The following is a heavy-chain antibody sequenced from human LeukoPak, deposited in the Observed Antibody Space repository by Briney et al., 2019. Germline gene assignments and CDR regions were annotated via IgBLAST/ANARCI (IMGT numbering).Heavy chain of an antibody. CDR2: ISGSGDST. J-gene: IGHJ4*02. CDR1: GFTFSSYA. CDR3: AKDNSNYDFWSGYHNYFDY. V-gene: IGHV3-23*01. Sequence: SGGSLRLSCAASGFTFSSYAMSWVRQAPGKGLEWVSAISGSGDSTYYADSVKGRFTISRDNSKNTLYLQMNSLRAEDTAVYYCAKDNSNYDFWSGYHNYFDYWGQGTLVTVSS. D-gene: IGHD3-3*01.